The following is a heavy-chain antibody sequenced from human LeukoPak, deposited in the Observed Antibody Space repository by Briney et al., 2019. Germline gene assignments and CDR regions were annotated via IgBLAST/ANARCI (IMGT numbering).Heavy chain of an antibody. CDR2: NKGKTDGETV. V-gene: IGHV3-15*01. D-gene: IGHD2-2*01. J-gene: IGHJ3*02. CDR3: TTEMQLLETFDT. Sequence: GGSLRLSCAASGLIFSAAWMNWVRQAPGKGLEWVGRNKGKTDGETVDYAAPVKGRFTISRDDSKNMVYLRMDSLKTDDTAVYFCTTEMQLLETFDTWGLGTVVTVSS. CDR1: GLIFSAAW.